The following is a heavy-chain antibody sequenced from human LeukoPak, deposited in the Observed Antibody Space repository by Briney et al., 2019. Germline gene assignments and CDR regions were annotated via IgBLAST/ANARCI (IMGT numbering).Heavy chain of an antibody. J-gene: IGHJ6*02. D-gene: IGHD6-19*01. CDR1: GFTFDNYA. CDR3: ARDHSGWKNYYYYGMDV. V-gene: IGHV3-23*01. Sequence: GGSLRLSCAASGFTFDNYAMSWVRQAPGKGLEWVSGIGGSGVSTYYAESVKGRFTISRDNSKNTLYLQMNSLRAEDTAVYYCARDHSGWKNYYYYGMDVWGQGTTVTVSS. CDR2: IGGSGVST.